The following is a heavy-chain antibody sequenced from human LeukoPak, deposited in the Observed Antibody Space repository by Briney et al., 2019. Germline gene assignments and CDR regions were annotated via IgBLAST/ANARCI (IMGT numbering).Heavy chain of an antibody. CDR3: AKGPQLGSAYHPDY. D-gene: IGHD3-16*01. Sequence: GGSLSLSCAASGFTFSNAAMTWVRQAPGKGLEWVSTITCSYDKTYYSASVKGRFTISRDYSKNTLDLQMSSLRVEDTAIYYCAKGPQLGSAYHPDYWGQGTLVTVSS. V-gene: IGHV3-23*01. J-gene: IGHJ4*02. CDR2: ITCSYDKT. CDR1: GFTFSNAA.